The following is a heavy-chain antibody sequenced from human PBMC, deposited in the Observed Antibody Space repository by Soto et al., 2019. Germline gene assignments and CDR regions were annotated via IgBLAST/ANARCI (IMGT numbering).Heavy chain of an antibody. CDR2: ISGSGGST. CDR3: AKDDDFWSGYRSPKYYFDY. D-gene: IGHD3-3*01. CDR1: GFTFSTYW. V-gene: IGHV3-23*01. Sequence: GGSLRLSCAASGFTFSTYWMSWVRQAPGKGLEWVSAISGSGGSTYYADSVKGRFTISRDNSKNTLYLQMNSLRAEDTAVYYCAKDDDFWSGYRSPKYYFDYWGQGTLVTVSS. J-gene: IGHJ4*02.